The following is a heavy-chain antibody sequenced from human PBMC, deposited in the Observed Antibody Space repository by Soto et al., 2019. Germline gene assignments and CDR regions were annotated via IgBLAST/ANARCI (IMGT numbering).Heavy chain of an antibody. CDR1: GFTFSSYA. V-gene: IGHV3-23*01. CDR3: ETAYNCDSCGLDY. J-gene: IGHJ4*02. D-gene: IGHD3-16*01. CDR2: ISGSGGST. Sequence: GGSLRLSCAASGFTFSSYAMGWGRQAPGKGLEWVSAISGSGGSTYYADSVKGRFTISRDNSKNTLYLQMNSLSAEDTAVYYCETAYNCDSCGLDYWGQGTLVTVSS.